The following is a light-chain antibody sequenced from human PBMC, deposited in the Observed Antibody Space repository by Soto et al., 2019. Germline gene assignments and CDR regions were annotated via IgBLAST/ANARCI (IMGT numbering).Light chain of an antibody. Sequence: QSVLTQPASVSGSPGQSITISCTGTSSDVGGYIYVSWYQQHPGKVPKLMIYEISNRPSGVSNRFSGSKSGNTASLTISGLQAEDEADYYCSSYTSTSTYVFGTGTKVTVL. CDR1: SSDVGGYIY. V-gene: IGLV2-14*01. J-gene: IGLJ1*01. CDR3: SSYTSTSTYV. CDR2: EIS.